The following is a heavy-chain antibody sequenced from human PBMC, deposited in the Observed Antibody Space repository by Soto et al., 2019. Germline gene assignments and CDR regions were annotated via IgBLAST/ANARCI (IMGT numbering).Heavy chain of an antibody. CDR1: VFPSDTYD. CDR3: AKEGWGGSYEPYFDF. Sequence: SGWSLRLSCGASVFPSDTYDMSWCRQAPGKGLEWVSGINGRGDRTFVADSVKGRFSISRDISTDTVYLQMNSLKPEDTAVYYCAKEGWGGSYEPYFDFWGQGTVVTVSS. J-gene: IGHJ4*02. D-gene: IGHD1-26*01. CDR2: INGRGDRT. V-gene: IGHV3-23*01.